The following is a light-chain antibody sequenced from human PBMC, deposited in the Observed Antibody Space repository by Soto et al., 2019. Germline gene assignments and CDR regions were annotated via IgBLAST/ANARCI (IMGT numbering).Light chain of an antibody. Sequence: DLQMTQSPSTLSASVGDRVTITCRASQSISSWLAWYQQKPGKAPKLLIYDASSLESGVPSRFSGSGSGTEFTLTISSLQPDDFATSYCQQYNSQWTFGQGTKVEIK. J-gene: IGKJ1*01. CDR2: DAS. CDR3: QQYNSQWT. CDR1: QSISSW. V-gene: IGKV1-5*01.